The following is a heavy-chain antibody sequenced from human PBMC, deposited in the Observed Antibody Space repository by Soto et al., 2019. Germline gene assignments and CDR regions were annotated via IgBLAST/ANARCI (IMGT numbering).Heavy chain of an antibody. Sequence: GGSLRLSCAASGFTFSSYAMRWVRQAPGKGLEWVSAISGSGGSTYYADSVKGRFTISRDNSKNTLYLQMNSLRAEDTAVYYCSNDQGVAGTGRVVHFDYWGQGTLVTVSS. CDR2: ISGSGGST. J-gene: IGHJ4*02. CDR1: GFTFSSYA. D-gene: IGHD6-19*01. CDR3: SNDQGVAGTGRVVHFDY. V-gene: IGHV3-23*01.